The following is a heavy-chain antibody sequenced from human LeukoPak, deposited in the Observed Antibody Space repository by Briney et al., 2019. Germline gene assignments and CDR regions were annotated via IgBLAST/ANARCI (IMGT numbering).Heavy chain of an antibody. V-gene: IGHV1-69*13. CDR3: ASSMYCSSTSCPTLYNWFDP. D-gene: IGHD2-2*01. CDR1: LGTFSSYA. Sequence: SVNVSCKASLGTFSSYAIRWVRQAPAQGVEWVGGIITIFGTANYAQKFQGRVTITADESTSTAYMELSSLRSEDTAVYYCASSMYCSSTSCPTLYNWFDPWGQGTLVTVSP. CDR2: IITIFGTA. J-gene: IGHJ5*02.